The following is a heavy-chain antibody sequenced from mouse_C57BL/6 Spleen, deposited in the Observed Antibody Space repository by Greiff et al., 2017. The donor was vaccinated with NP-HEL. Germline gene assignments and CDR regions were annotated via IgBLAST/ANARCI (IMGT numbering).Heavy chain of an antibody. CDR2: IDPSDSET. CDR1: GYTFTSYW. Sequence: QVQLQQPGAELVRPGSSVKLSCKASGYTFTSYWMHWVKQRPIQGLEWIGNIDPSDSETHYNQKFKDKATLTVDKSSSTAYMQLSSLTSEDSAVYYCASPTLGHWYFDVWGTGTTVTVSS. CDR3: ASPTLGHWYFDV. J-gene: IGHJ1*03. V-gene: IGHV1-52*01. D-gene: IGHD4-1*01.